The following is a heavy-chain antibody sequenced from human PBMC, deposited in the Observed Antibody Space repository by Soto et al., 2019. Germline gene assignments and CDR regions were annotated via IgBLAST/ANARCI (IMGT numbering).Heavy chain of an antibody. CDR3: AKSATVPPAIAY. Sequence: ASVKVSCKASGYTFTCYAMHWVRQAPGQRLEWMGWINAGNGNTKYSQKFQGRVTITRDTSASTAYMELSSLRSEDTAVYYCAKSATVPPAIAYWGQGTLVTVSS. D-gene: IGHD2-2*02. J-gene: IGHJ4*02. CDR2: INAGNGNT. V-gene: IGHV1-3*01. CDR1: GYTFTCYA.